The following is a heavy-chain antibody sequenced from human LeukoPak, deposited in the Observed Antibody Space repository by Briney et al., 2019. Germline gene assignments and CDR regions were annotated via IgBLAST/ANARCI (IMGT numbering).Heavy chain of an antibody. D-gene: IGHD3-16*01. V-gene: IGHV3-21*01. Sequence: TGGSLRLSCAASGSTFSDYTMNWVRQAPGRGLEWLASISIGSSVIYYADSVKGRFTISRDNAKNTLFLQMDSLRVEDTGHYYCARDLGARGHWGQGALVIVSS. J-gene: IGHJ4*02. CDR1: GSTFSDYT. CDR2: ISIGSSVI. CDR3: ARDLGARGH.